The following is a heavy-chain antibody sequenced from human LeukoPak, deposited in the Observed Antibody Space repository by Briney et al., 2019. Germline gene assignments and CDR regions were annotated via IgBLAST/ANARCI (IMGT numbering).Heavy chain of an antibody. CDR3: ARDFRYCSSTSCSEWFDP. CDR1: GGSISSHY. J-gene: IGHJ5*02. D-gene: IGHD2-2*01. Sequence: SETLSLTCTVSGGSISSHYWSWIRQPPGKGLEWIGEINHSGSTNYNPSLKSRVTISVDTSKNQFSLKLSSVTAADTAVYYCARDFRYCSSTSCSEWFDPWGQGTLVTVSS. V-gene: IGHV4-34*01. CDR2: INHSGST.